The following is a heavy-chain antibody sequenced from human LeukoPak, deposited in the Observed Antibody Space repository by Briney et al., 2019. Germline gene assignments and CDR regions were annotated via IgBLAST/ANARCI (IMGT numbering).Heavy chain of an antibody. J-gene: IGHJ5*02. CDR1: GGRVSSNSVT. D-gene: IGHD2-2*01. CDR2: TYYRSTWYN. Sequence: SPTLSLPFSISGGRVSSNSVTLNWIRQSPSRGLEWLGRTYYRSTWYNDYAVSVRGRITVNPDTSKNQFSLHLNSVTPEDTAVYYCARRLTQYDCFDPWGQGILVTVSS. V-gene: IGHV6-1*01. CDR3: ARRLTQYDCFDP.